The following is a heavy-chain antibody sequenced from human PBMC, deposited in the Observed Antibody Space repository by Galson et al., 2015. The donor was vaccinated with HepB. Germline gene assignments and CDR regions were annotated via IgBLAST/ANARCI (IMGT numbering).Heavy chain of an antibody. Sequence: TLSLTCTVSGGSISSGGYYWSWIRQHPGKGLEWIGYIYYSGSTYYNPSLKSRVTISVDTSKNQFSLKLSSVTAADTAVYYCARVTTIFGVVIMGWFDPWGQGTLVTVSS. CDR2: IYYSGST. D-gene: IGHD3-3*01. V-gene: IGHV4-31*03. J-gene: IGHJ5*02. CDR1: GGSISSGGYY. CDR3: ARVTTIFGVVIMGWFDP.